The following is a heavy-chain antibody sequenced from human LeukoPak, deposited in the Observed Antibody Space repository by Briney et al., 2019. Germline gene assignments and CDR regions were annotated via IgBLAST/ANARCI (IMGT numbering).Heavy chain of an antibody. CDR3: AKDFGLYYDILTGYYEPYFDY. CDR2: ISGSGGST. Sequence: GGSLRLSCAASGFTFSSYAMSWVRQAPGKGLEWVSAISGSGGSTYYADSVKGRFTVSRDNSKNTLYLQMNSLRAEDTAVYYCAKDFGLYYDILTGYYEPYFDYWGQGTLVTVSS. V-gene: IGHV3-23*01. D-gene: IGHD3-9*01. CDR1: GFTFSSYA. J-gene: IGHJ4*02.